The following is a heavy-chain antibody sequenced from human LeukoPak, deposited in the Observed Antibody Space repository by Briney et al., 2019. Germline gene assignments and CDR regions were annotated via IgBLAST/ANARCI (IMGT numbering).Heavy chain of an antibody. CDR3: ARGLHGYCSSTSCYTTTETRNWYFDL. V-gene: IGHV4-59*01. CDR2: IYYSGST. J-gene: IGHJ2*01. CDR1: DGSISSYY. D-gene: IGHD2-2*02. Sequence: SETLSLTCTVSDGSISSYYWSWIRQPPGKGLEWIGYIYYSGSTNYNPSLKSRVTISVDTFKNQFSLKLSSVTAADTAVYYCARGLHGYCSSTSCYTTTETRNWYFDLWGRGTLVTVSS.